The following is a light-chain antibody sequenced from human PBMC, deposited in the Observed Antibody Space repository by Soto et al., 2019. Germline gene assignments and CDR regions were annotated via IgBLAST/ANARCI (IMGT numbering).Light chain of an antibody. Sequence: PMTYSANTRSASVGNRVITTCRASQSFGRWLAWYQQKPGKAPKLLIYKASILQSGVPSRFSGSGSGTEFTLTISSLQRDDFATYCCQQDNSYPRTFSEGTKVENK. V-gene: IGKV1-5*03. CDR2: KAS. CDR3: QQDNSYPRT. J-gene: IGKJ4*02. CDR1: QSFGRW.